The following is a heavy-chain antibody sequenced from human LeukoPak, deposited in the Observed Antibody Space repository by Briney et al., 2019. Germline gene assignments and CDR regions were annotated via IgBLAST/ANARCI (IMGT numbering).Heavy chain of an antibody. J-gene: IGHJ4*02. CDR3: ARDPSAVAANTYG. CDR1: GFTVSNNY. Sequence: RGSLRLSCAASGFTVSNNYMNWVRQAPGKGLEWVSLIYSVGTTYYADSVKGRFTISRDHSKNTLYLQMNSLRAEDTAVYYCARDPSAVAANTYGWGQGTLVTVSS. V-gene: IGHV3-66*01. D-gene: IGHD6-25*01. CDR2: IYSVGTT.